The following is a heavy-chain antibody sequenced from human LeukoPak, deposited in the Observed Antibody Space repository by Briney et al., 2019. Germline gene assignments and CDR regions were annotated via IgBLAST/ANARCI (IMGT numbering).Heavy chain of an antibody. D-gene: IGHD3-10*01. CDR2: IYYNGST. CDR3: ASTRITMVRGVIDSWFDP. V-gene: IGHV4-30-4*01. Sequence: SETLSLTCTVSGGSISSGDYYWSWIRQPPGKGLEWIGYIYYNGSTYYNPSLKSRVTISVDTSKNQFSLKLSSVTAADTAVYYCASTRITMVRGVIDSWFDPWGQGTLVTVSS. J-gene: IGHJ5*02. CDR1: GGSISSGDYY.